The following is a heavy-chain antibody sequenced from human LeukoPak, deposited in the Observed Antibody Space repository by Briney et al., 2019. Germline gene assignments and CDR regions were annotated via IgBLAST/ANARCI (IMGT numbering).Heavy chain of an antibody. V-gene: IGHV3-48*02. J-gene: IGHJ4*02. CDR3: ARGTGAYYY. D-gene: IGHD3-16*01. CDR2: ISISGGTI. CDR1: GFTFSSYT. Sequence: GGSLRLSCAASGFTFSSYTMTGVRQAPGKGLEWLSCISISGGTIFYADSVKGRFTISRDNAKNSLYLQMNSLRDEDTAVYYCARGTGAYYYWGQGTLVTVSS.